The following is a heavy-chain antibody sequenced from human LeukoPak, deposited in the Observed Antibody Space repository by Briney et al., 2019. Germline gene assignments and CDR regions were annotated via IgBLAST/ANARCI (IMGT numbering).Heavy chain of an antibody. CDR2: ITASSTTI. CDR1: GFSFSSYE. V-gene: IGHV3-48*03. CDR3: ARNLYSSGWRHFDY. Sequence: GGSLRLSCAASGFSFSSYEMNWVRQAPGQGLEGISYITASSTTIYYADSVKGRFTISRDNAKNSLYLQMNSLRAEDTAVYYCARNLYSSGWRHFDYWGQGTLVTVSS. J-gene: IGHJ4*02. D-gene: IGHD6-19*01.